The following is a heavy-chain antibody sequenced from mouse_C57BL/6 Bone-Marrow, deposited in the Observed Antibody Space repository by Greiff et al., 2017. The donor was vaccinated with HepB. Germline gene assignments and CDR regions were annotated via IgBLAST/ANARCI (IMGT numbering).Heavy chain of an antibody. D-gene: IGHD2-13*01. CDR2: ISSGGDYI. V-gene: IGHV5-9-1*02. Sequence: EVQVVESGEGLVKPGGSLKLSCAASGFTFSSYAMSWVRQTPEKRLEWVAYISSGGDYIYYADTVKGRSTISRDNARNTLYLQMSSLKSEDTAMYYCTRDQREGDHWYFDVWGTGTTVTVSS. J-gene: IGHJ1*03. CDR3: TRDQREGDHWYFDV. CDR1: GFTFSSYA.